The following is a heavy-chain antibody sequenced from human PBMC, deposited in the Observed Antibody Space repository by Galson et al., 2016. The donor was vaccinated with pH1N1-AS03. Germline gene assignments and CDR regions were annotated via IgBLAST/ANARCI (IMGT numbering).Heavy chain of an antibody. CDR1: GFTFSRYE. CDR3: AREGRVVSWNPDAYNYYGLDV. Sequence: SLRLSCAASGFTFSRYEMNWVRQSPGKGLEWISYISGSGSLIYDADSVKGRFSISRDNAKNSLYLQMNSLRVDDTACYYCAREGRVVSWNPDAYNYYGLDVWGQGTTVTVSS. V-gene: IGHV3-48*03. J-gene: IGHJ6*02. CDR2: ISGSGSLI. D-gene: IGHD3-3*01.